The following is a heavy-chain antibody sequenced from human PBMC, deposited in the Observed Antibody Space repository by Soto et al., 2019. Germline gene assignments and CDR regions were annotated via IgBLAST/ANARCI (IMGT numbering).Heavy chain of an antibody. Sequence: KASETLSLTCTVSGASVSTGAYYWGWVRQRPGKGLEWVGYIYESGYTYYNTSLKSRLTISLDRSNNQFSLGLTSATAADTAVYYCVRALRHTAMVYHWFDPWGQGTLVTVSS. D-gene: IGHD5-18*01. CDR3: VRALRHTAMVYHWFDP. CDR1: GASVSTGAYY. CDR2: IYESGYT. V-gene: IGHV4-31*03. J-gene: IGHJ5*02.